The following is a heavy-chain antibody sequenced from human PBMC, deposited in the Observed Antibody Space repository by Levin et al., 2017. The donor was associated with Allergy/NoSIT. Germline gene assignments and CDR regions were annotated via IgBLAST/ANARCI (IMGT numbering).Heavy chain of an antibody. CDR2: IFYSGTT. D-gene: IGHD1-1*01. J-gene: IGHJ4*02. CDR1: GGSISSGAYY. CDR3: ARDRNDMDF. V-gene: IGHV4-30-4*01. Sequence: SQTLSLTCTVSGGSISSGAYYWSWIRQPPGKGLEWIGYIFYSGTTYYNPSLKSRVTMSVDTSKNQFFLKLNSVTAADTAVYYCARDRNDMDFWGLGTLVTVSS.